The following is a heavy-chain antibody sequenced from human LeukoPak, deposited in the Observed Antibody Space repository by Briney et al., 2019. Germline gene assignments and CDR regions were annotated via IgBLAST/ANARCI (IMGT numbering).Heavy chain of an antibody. CDR1: GGTFSSYA. CDR3: AQGRIAVADHAFDI. Sequence: SVTVSCKASGGTFSSYAISWVRQAPGQGLEWMGRIIPIFGTANYAQKFQGRVTITADKSTSTAYMELSSLRSEDTAVYYCAQGRIAVADHAFDIWGQGTMVTVSS. D-gene: IGHD6-19*01. J-gene: IGHJ3*02. CDR2: IIPIFGTA. V-gene: IGHV1-69*06.